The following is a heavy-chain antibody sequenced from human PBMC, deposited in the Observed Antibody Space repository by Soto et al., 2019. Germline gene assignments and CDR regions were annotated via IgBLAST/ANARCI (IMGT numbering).Heavy chain of an antibody. D-gene: IGHD6-19*01. Sequence: QVQLVQSGAEVKKPGASVKVSCKASGYTFTGYYMHWVRQAPGQGLEWMGWINPNSGGTNYAQKVQGRVTMTRDTSISTAYMELSRLRSDDTAVYYCASVVSSGWHVPFDYWGQGTLVTVSS. CDR3: ASVVSSGWHVPFDY. CDR1: GYTFTGYY. J-gene: IGHJ4*02. V-gene: IGHV1-2*02. CDR2: INPNSGGT.